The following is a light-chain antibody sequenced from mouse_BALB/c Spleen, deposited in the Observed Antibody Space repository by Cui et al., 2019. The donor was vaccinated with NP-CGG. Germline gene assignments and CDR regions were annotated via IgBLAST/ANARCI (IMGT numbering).Light chain of an antibody. CDR2: GTN. Sequence: QAFVTPESAPTTSPGETVTLTCRSSTGAVTINNFANWVQEKPDHLFSGLIGGTNNRAPGVPARFSGSLIGDKAALTITGAQTEDEAIYFCALWYSNHWVFGGGTKLTVL. CDR3: ALWYSNHWV. V-gene: IGLV1*01. J-gene: IGLJ1*01. CDR1: TGAVTINNF.